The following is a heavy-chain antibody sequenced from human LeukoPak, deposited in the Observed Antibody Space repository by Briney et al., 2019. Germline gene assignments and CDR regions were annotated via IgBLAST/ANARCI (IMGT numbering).Heavy chain of an antibody. Sequence: PGGSLRLSCSASGFTFSSSAMHWVRQAPGKGLEWVSYISSSSSTIYYADSVKGRFTISRDNAKNSLYLQMNSLRDEDTAVYYCARDLGWPYYYDSSGYPDYCGQGTLVTVSS. CDR3: ARDLGWPYYYDSSGYPDY. D-gene: IGHD3-22*01. J-gene: IGHJ4*02. CDR2: ISSSSSTI. V-gene: IGHV3-48*02. CDR1: GFTFSSSA.